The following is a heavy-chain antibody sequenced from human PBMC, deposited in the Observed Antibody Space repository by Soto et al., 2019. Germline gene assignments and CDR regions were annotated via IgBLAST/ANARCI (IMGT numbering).Heavy chain of an antibody. CDR2: IHGDGSTT. D-gene: IGHD1-7*01. V-gene: IGHV3-74*01. CDR3: TRAGNYRFDY. CDR1: GFTFSSYW. Sequence: GGSLRLSCAASGFTFSSYWMHWVRQAPGKGLVWVSHIHGDGSTTSYADSVKGRFTISRDNAKNTLYLQMDSLRAEDTAVYYCTRAGNYRFDYWGQGTLVTVSS. J-gene: IGHJ4*02.